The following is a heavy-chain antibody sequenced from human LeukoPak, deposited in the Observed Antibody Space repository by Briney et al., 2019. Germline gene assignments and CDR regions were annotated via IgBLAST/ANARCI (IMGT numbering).Heavy chain of an antibody. Sequence: GGSLRLSCAASGFTFSSYAMHWVRQAPGKGLEWVTVISYDASNKYYADSVKGRFTISRDNSKNYLQMNSLRAEDTAVYYCARDGGRTRINYYMDVWGKGTTVTISS. D-gene: IGHD2-15*01. CDR1: GFTFSSYA. J-gene: IGHJ6*03. CDR2: ISYDASNK. V-gene: IGHV3-30*04. CDR3: ARDGGRTRINYYMDV.